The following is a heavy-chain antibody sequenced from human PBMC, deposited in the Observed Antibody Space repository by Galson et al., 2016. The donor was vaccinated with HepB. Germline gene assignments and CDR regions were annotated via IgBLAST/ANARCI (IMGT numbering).Heavy chain of an antibody. CDR3: ARNWATGYYYMDV. J-gene: IGHJ6*03. D-gene: IGHD5-12*01. CDR1: GDSISSGSPC. CDR2: ICSSGST. V-gene: IGHV4-61*02. Sequence: TLSLTCTVSGDSISSGSPCWSWIRQPAGKGLDYIGRICSSGSTYYSPSLKSRVAISVDTSKNQFSLKLSSVTAADTAVYYCARNWATGYYYMDVWGKGTTVTVSS.